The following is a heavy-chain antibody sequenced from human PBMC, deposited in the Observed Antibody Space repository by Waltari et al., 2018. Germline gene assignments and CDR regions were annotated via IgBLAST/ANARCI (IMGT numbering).Heavy chain of an antibody. CDR3: ARDRGRGLYLDS. CDR2: SHRSGGV. Sequence: QVQLQESGPGLVKPSGTLSLTCTVSGDSMSSNDWWSWVRQPPGKGLAWIGQSHRSGGVNYNPSLESRVTISLDTANNQFSLKVTSATAADTAVYYCARDRGRGLYLDSWGQGTLVTVSP. V-gene: IGHV4-4*02. J-gene: IGHJ4*02. D-gene: IGHD2-15*01. CDR1: GDSMSSNDW.